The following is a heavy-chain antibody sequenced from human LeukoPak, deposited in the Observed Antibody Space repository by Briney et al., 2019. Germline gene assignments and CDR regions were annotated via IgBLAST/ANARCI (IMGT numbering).Heavy chain of an antibody. CDR2: IYGGSTT. D-gene: IGHD5-24*01. CDR3: ETLRDGYSPDY. J-gene: IGHJ4*02. CDR1: GFSIRNNY. V-gene: IGHV3-53*01. Sequence: GGSLTLSCAGSGFSIRNNYMAWLRQAPGKGLEWVSVIYGGSTTMYADSVKGRFTISRDNSKNTLYLQLNSLRTEDTAVYCCETLRDGYSPDYWGQGTLVTVSS.